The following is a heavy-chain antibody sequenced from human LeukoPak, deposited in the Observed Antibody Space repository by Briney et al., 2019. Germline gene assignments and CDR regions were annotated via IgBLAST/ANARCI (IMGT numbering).Heavy chain of an antibody. D-gene: IGHD5-12*01. Sequence: ASVKVSCKASGYTFTNYGISWVRQAPGQGHEWMGWISGYNGNTNYAQKSQGRVTMTTDTSTNAAHMELRSLRSDDTAVYYCARDCGYQCLFDYWGQGTLVTVSS. J-gene: IGHJ4*02. CDR1: GYTFTNYG. V-gene: IGHV1-18*01. CDR3: ARDCGYQCLFDY. CDR2: ISGYNGNT.